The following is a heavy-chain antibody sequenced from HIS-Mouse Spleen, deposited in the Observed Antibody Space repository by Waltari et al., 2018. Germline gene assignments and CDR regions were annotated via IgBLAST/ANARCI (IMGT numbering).Heavy chain of an antibody. CDR3: AKDKHHAFDY. CDR1: GFPFSSYG. CDR2: ISYDGSNK. V-gene: IGHV3-30*18. Sequence: QVQLVESGGGVVQPGRSLRLSCAASGFPFSSYGMHWVRQAPGKGMVWVAVISYDGSNKYYGESVKGRFTISRDNSKNTLYLQMNSLRAEETAVYYCAKDKHHAFDYWGQGTLVTVSS. J-gene: IGHJ4*02.